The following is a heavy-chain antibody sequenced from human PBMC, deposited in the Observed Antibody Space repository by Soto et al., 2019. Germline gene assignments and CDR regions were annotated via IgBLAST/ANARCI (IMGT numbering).Heavy chain of an antibody. CDR1: GFTFNNYD. D-gene: IGHD2-15*01. J-gene: IGHJ6*02. CDR2: IWYDGTDK. V-gene: IGHV3-30*02. Sequence: WGSLGLSCAASGFTFNNYDMHWFRQAPGKGLEWVAVIWYDGTDKYYADSVKGRFTISRDNSKNTLYLQMNSLRAEDTAVYYCATDVRPGVASPECHYSGMAFWGQGHKVTLSS. CDR3: ATDVRPGVASPECHYSGMAF.